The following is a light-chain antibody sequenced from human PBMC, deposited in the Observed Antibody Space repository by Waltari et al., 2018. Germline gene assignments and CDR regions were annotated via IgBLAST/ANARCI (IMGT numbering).Light chain of an antibody. CDR2: DVS. CDR3: SSYTGRNSWV. CDR1: SSDVGGSNS. V-gene: IGLV2-14*01. Sequence: QSALTQPASVSGSPGQSITISCTGTSSDVGGSNSVSWYKQHPGKAPELMIFDVSKRPSGVSHRFSASASGDTASLTISGLQADDEGDYYCSSYTGRNSWVFGGGTKLTVL. J-gene: IGLJ3*02.